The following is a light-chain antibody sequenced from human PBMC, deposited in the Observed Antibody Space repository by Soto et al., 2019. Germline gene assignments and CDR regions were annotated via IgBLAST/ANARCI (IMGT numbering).Light chain of an antibody. CDR1: SSDVGSYNS. Sequence: QSVLAQPASVSGSPGQSITISCTGTSSDVGSYNSVSWYQQYPGKAPTLMIHDVNNRPSGISNRFSGSKSGNTASLTISGLQAEDEADYYCSSFTSSTSYVFGSGTKSPS. V-gene: IGLV2-14*03. CDR3: SSFTSSTSYV. CDR2: DVN. J-gene: IGLJ1*01.